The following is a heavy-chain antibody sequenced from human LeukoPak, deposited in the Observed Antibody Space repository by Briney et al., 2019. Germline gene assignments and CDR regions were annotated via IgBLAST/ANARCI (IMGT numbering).Heavy chain of an antibody. Sequence: GGSLRLSCAASGFTFSSYGMHWVRQAPGKGLEWVAVISYDGSNKYYADSVKGRFTISRDNSKNTLYLQMNSLRAEDTAVYYCAKDLRYYYGSGSYYPSPKDVWGQGTTVTVSS. CDR3: AKDLRYYYGSGSYYPSPKDV. CDR2: ISYDGSNK. J-gene: IGHJ6*02. V-gene: IGHV3-30*18. CDR1: GFTFSSYG. D-gene: IGHD3-10*01.